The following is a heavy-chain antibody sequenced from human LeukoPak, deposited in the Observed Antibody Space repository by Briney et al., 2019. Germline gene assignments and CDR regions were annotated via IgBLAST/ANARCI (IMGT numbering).Heavy chain of an antibody. V-gene: IGHV3-74*01. D-gene: IGHD4-23*01. Sequence: GGSLRLSCAASGFTFSTYWIHWVRQAPGKGLVWVSRINGDGGNTIYADSVRGRFTISRDNSKNTLYLQTNSLRAEDTAVYYCAKRDDYGGYYFDYWGQGTLVTVSS. J-gene: IGHJ4*02. CDR1: GFTFSTYW. CDR2: INGDGGNT. CDR3: AKRDDYGGYYFDY.